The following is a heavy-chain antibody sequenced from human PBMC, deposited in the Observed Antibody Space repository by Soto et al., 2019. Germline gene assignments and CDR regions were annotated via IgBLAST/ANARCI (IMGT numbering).Heavy chain of an antibody. Sequence: GGSLRLSCAASGFTFSSYSMNWVRQAPGKGLEWVSSISSSSSYIYYADSVKGRFTISRDNAKNSLYLQMNSLRAEDTAVYYCASTIFGVAPDWFDPWGKGTLVTVSS. CDR3: ASTIFGVAPDWFDP. CDR2: ISSSSSYI. CDR1: GFTFSSYS. J-gene: IGHJ5*02. D-gene: IGHD3-3*01. V-gene: IGHV3-21*01.